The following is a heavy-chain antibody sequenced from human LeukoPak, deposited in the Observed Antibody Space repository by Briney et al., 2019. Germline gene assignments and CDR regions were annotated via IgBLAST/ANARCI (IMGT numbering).Heavy chain of an antibody. CDR1: GFTFSRYW. J-gene: IGHJ3*02. D-gene: IGHD2-15*01. V-gene: IGHV3-30*18. CDR2: ISYDGSNK. CDR3: AKALHVYCSGGSCYVDAFDI. Sequence: GGSLRLSCAASGFTFSRYWMHWVRQAPGKWLEWVAVISYDGSNKYYADSVKGRFTISRDNSKNTLYLQMNSLRAEDTAVYYCAKALHVYCSGGSCYVDAFDIWGQGTMVTVSS.